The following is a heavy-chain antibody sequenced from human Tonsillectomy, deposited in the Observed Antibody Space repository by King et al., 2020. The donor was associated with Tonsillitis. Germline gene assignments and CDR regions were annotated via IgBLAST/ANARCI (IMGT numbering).Heavy chain of an antibody. V-gene: IGHV3-9*01. CDR1: GFIFDDYA. J-gene: IGHJ4*02. Sequence: QLVQSGGGLVQPGRSLRLSCAASGFIFDDYAMHWARQAPGKGLEWVSGINWNSGSMSYADSVKGRFTISRDNAKNSLYLQMNSLRPEDTALYYCAKSSGFWSGSFDYWGQGTLVTVSS. CDR3: AKSSGFWSGSFDY. CDR2: INWNSGSM. D-gene: IGHD3-3*01.